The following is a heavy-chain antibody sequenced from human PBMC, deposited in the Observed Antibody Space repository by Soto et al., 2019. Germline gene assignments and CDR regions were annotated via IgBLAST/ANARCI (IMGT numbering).Heavy chain of an antibody. Sequence: SETLSLTCTVSGGSISSGDYYWSWIRQHPGKGLEWIGTIYFSGTTYYNPSLKSRVTISVDTSKNQFSLNLSSVTAADTAVYYCARRDRSGFSYWLDTWGQGTLVTVSS. CDR3: ARRDRSGFSYWLDT. CDR1: GGSISSGDYY. J-gene: IGHJ5*02. CDR2: IYFSGTT. V-gene: IGHV4-31*03. D-gene: IGHD3-22*01.